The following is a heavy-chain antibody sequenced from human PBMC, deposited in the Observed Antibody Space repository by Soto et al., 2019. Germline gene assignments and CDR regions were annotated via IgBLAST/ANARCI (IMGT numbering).Heavy chain of an antibody. CDR3: IQSLCRGDCLQSYASHYYYGMDV. J-gene: IGHJ6*02. CDR2: IYWDDDK. CDR1: GFSLSTSGVG. D-gene: IGHD2-21*02. Sequence: QITLKESGPTLVKPTQTLTLTCTFSGFSLSTSGVGLGWIRQPPGKALEWLALIYWDDDKRYSPSLRSRLTISKDTSKNQVVRTMTKMDPADTSTYHCIQSLCRGDCLQSYASHYYYGMDVWGQGTTVTVSS. V-gene: IGHV2-5*02.